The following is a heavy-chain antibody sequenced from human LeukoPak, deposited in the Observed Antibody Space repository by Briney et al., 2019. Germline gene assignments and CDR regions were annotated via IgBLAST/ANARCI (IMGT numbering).Heavy chain of an antibody. CDR3: ARDGAVAVHYYYMDV. Sequence: ASVKVSCKASGYTFSSYYMHWVRQAPGQGLEWMGWINPNSGGTNYAQKFQGRVTMTRDTSISTAYMELSRLRSDDTAVYYCARDGAVAVHYYYMDVWGKGTTVTISS. CDR1: GYTFSSYY. V-gene: IGHV1-2*02. CDR2: INPNSGGT. J-gene: IGHJ6*03. D-gene: IGHD6-19*01.